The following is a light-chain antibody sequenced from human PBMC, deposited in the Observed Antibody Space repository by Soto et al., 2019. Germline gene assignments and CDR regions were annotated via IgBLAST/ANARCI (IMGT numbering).Light chain of an antibody. CDR1: QGIRSY. J-gene: IGKJ3*01. Sequence: DIQLTQSPSFLSASVGDRVTITCRASQGIRSYLAWYQQRPGKAPELLIYGASPLLPGGASRFSGSGSGTDFTLSISSLQPEDFAAYLCQQLTAFPPFFSFGPGTKVDIK. CDR3: QQLTAFPPFFS. V-gene: IGKV1-9*01. CDR2: GAS.